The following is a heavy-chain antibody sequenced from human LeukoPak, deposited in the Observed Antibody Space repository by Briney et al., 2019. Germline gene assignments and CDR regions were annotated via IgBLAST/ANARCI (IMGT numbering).Heavy chain of an antibody. CDR3: AKRGVVIRVILVGFHKEAYYFDS. CDR1: GITLSNYV. Sequence: GGSLRLSCAVSGITLSNYVMSWVRQTPGKGLEWVAGIGDSGGSTRYADSVKGRFTISRDNRKNTLFLQMNSLRVEDTAVYFCAKRGVVIRVILVGFHKEAYYFDSWGQGALVTVSS. J-gene: IGHJ4*02. D-gene: IGHD3-22*01. CDR2: IGDSGGST. V-gene: IGHV3-23*01.